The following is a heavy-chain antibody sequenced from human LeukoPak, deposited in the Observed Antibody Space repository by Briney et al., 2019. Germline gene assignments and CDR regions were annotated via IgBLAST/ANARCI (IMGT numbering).Heavy chain of an antibody. D-gene: IGHD1-20*01. J-gene: IGHJ6*03. V-gene: IGHV4-39*07. CDR2: IYYSGST. CDR3: ARDYNWNEPGYMDV. Sequence: PSETLSLTCTVSGGSISSSHSYWGWIRQPPGKGLEWIGNIYYSGSTYYSPSLKSRVTISLDTSKNQFSLKLSSVTAADTAVYYCARDYNWNEPGYMDVWGKGTTVTMSS. CDR1: GGSISSSHSY.